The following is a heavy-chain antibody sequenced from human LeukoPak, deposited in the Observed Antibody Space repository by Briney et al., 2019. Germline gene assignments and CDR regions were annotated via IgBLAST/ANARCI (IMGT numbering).Heavy chain of an antibody. CDR3: AGDLAGQGAFDI. Sequence: SETLSLTCTVSGGSISTYYWNWIRQPPGKGLEWIGYIYYSGSTNYNPSLKSRVTISVDTSKNQFSLKLSSVTAADTAVYYCAGDLAGQGAFDIWGQGTMVTVSS. D-gene: IGHD3-3*02. J-gene: IGHJ3*02. V-gene: IGHV4-59*01. CDR2: IYYSGST. CDR1: GGSISTYY.